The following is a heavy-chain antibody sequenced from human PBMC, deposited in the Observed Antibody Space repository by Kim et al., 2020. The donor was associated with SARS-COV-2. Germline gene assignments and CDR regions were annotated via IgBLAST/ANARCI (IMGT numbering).Heavy chain of an antibody. Sequence: GGSLRLSCVPSGFTFSSYGMQWVRQAPGKGLEWVAAISYDGSYEFYADSVKGRFTISRDKSKNTLYLEMNSLRAEDTAVYYCAKNIDGYKDYYYHGMDVWGQGTTVTVSS. V-gene: IGHV3-30*18. D-gene: IGHD5-12*01. CDR2: ISYDGSYE. CDR3: AKNIDGYKDYYYHGMDV. J-gene: IGHJ6*02. CDR1: GFTFSSYG.